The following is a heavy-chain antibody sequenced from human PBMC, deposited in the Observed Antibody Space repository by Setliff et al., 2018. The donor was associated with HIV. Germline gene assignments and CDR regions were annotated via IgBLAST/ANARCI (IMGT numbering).Heavy chain of an antibody. J-gene: IGHJ4*02. V-gene: IGHV1-3*01. D-gene: IGHD3-9*01. CDR1: GYIFTRHA. Sequence: ASVKVSCKASGYIFTRHAIFWVRQAPGQRLEWMGWINAGNGNTKYSQKFQGRVSIIRDTSASTAYMELSSLISEDTAVYYCARDLSISNPYYDILTGPGVYWGQGTLVTVSS. CDR2: INAGNGNT. CDR3: ARDLSISNPYYDILTGPGVY.